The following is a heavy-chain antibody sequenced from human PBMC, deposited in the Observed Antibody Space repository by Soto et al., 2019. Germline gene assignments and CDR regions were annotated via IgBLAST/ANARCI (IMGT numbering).Heavy chain of an antibody. CDR2: SYYTGSS. V-gene: IGHV4-31*03. J-gene: IGHJ4*02. Sequence: SETLSLTCTVSGGSISSGGYYWSWIRQHPGKGLEWVGYSYYTGSSYYNPSLKSRVTISVDASKNQLSLRLASVTAADTAVYYCARDLRGYSRYDYLDYWGQGTLVTVSS. CDR3: ARDLRGYSRYDYLDY. CDR1: GGSISSGGYY. D-gene: IGHD5-12*01.